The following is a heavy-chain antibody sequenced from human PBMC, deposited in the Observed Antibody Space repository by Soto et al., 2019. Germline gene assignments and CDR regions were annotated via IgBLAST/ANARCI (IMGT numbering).Heavy chain of an antibody. CDR2: INHSGST. D-gene: IGHD3-10*01. J-gene: IGHJ5*02. V-gene: IGHV4-34*01. Sequence: ASETLSLTCAVYGGSFSGYYWSWIRQPPGKGLEWIGEINHSGSTNYNPSLKSRVTISVDTSKNQFSLKLSSVTAADTAVYYCARYTLLWFGELSNWFDPWGQGTLVTVSS. CDR3: ARYTLLWFGELSNWFDP. CDR1: GGSFSGYY.